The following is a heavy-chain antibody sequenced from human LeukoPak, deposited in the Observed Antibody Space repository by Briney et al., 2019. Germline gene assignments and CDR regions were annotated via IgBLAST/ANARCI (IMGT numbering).Heavy chain of an antibody. CDR3: SRASSTSYYDY. Sequence: SETLSLTCTVSGYSIGSGYYWGWIRQPPGKGLEWIGSIYHSGSTYYNPSLKSRVTISVDTSKNQFSLKLSSVTAADTALYYCSRASSTSYYDYWGQGSLVTVSS. J-gene: IGHJ4*02. CDR1: GYSIGSGYY. V-gene: IGHV4-38-2*02. D-gene: IGHD6-19*01. CDR2: IYHSGST.